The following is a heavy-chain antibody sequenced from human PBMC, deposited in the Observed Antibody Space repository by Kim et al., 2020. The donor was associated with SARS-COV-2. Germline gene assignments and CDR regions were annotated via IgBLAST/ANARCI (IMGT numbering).Heavy chain of an antibody. J-gene: IGHJ4*01. CDR3: ARAGYVRPGTGYYFFD. CDR1: EEVAPANW. V-gene: IGHV5-51*01. CDR2: IYLGDSHT. Sequence: GESLKISCEASEEVAPANWIAWVRQKPGEGLEWMGSIYLGDSHTRYSPSFQGQVIISADKSINTAYLRFGSLKASDSAFYFCARAGYVRPGTGYYFFD. D-gene: IGHD3-10*02.